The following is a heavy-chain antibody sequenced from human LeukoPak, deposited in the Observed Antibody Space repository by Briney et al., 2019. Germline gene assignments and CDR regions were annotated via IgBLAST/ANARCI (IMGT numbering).Heavy chain of an antibody. D-gene: IGHD3-10*01. V-gene: IGHV3-53*01. Sequence: PGGSLRLSCAASGFTVSSHYMSWVRQAPGKGLEWVSVIYSGGNTYYADSVKGRFIISRDNSKNTLYLQMNSLSTEDTAVYYCATSYGSGSYGHWGQGTLVTVSS. CDR2: IYSGGNT. CDR3: ATSYGSGSYGH. CDR1: GFTVSSHY. J-gene: IGHJ4*02.